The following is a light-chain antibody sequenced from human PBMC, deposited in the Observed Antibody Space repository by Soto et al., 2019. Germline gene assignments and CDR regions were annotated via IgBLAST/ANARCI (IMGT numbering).Light chain of an antibody. Sequence: QSVLTQPASVSGSPGQSITISCTGTSSDVDGYNSVSWYQHHPGKAPKLIIYDVSNRPSGVSSRFSGFKSGNTASLTVSGLQAEDEADYYCTSYTTSFTYVFGTGTKVTVL. V-gene: IGLV2-14*03. CDR3: TSYTTSFTYV. CDR2: DVS. J-gene: IGLJ1*01. CDR1: SSDVDGYNS.